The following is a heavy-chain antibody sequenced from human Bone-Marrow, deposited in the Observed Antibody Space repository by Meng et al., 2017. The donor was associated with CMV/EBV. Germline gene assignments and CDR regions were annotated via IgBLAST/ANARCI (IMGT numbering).Heavy chain of an antibody. CDR3: SRDPAYYYFWSGYAYYFDY. J-gene: IGHJ4*02. V-gene: IGHV3-74*01. D-gene: IGHD3-3*01. Sequence: GESLKISCAASGFTFSSYWMHWVRQAPGKGLVWVSRINSDGSSTSYADSVKGRFTISRDNAKNTLYLQMNSLRAEDTAVYYCSRDPAYYYFWSGYAYYFDYWGQGTLVTVSS. CDR2: INSDGSST. CDR1: GFTFSSYW.